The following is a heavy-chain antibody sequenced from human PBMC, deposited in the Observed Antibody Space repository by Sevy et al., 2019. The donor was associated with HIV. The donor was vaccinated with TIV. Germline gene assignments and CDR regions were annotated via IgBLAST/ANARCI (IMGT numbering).Heavy chain of an antibody. J-gene: IGHJ3*01. V-gene: IGHV3-9*01. CDR1: GFTFDDYA. CDR2: IYWDSDSV. CDR3: AKDRVGAALMSGFDF. D-gene: IGHD1-26*01. Sequence: GGSLRLSCAASGFTFDDYAMHWVRQAPGKGLEWVSGIYWDSDSVGYADSVKGRFTISRDNSENSLYLQMKSLRPEDTAVYYCAKDRVGAALMSGFDFWGQGTMVTVSS.